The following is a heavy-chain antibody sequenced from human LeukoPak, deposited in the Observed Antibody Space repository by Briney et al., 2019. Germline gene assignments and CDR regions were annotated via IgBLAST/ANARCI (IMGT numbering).Heavy chain of an antibody. J-gene: IGHJ4*02. V-gene: IGHV4-34*01. CDR3: ARHKGSGWEFDY. Sequence: PSETLSLTCALSGGSITDYYYNWVRQPPGKGLEWIGEINHSGSTNYNPSLKSRVTISVDTSKNQFSLKLSSVTAADTAVYYCARHKGSGWEFDYWGQGTLVTVSS. CDR1: GGSITDYY. CDR2: INHSGST. D-gene: IGHD6-19*01.